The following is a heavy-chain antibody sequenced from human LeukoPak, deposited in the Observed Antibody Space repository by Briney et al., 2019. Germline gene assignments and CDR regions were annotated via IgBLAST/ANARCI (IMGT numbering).Heavy chain of an antibody. CDR2: IYPTDSET. D-gene: IGHD3-10*01. J-gene: IGHJ6*04. CDR3: TSRRAPYYFYIDV. Sequence: GASLQISFQCSGHNFTTYWIGGVRPQPGEGLGGMGLIYPTDSETKYNPSFQGQVTFSADKSTRTAYLQWDTLKASDTATYYCTSRRAPYYFYIDVWGKGTTVTVSS. CDR1: GHNFTTYW. V-gene: IGHV5-51*01.